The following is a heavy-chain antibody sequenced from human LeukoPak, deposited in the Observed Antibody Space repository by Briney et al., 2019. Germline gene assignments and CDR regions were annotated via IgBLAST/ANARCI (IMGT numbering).Heavy chain of an antibody. J-gene: IGHJ4*02. CDR2: ISYSGST. Sequence: SETLSLTCTVSGGSISSYFWSWFRQPPGKGLEWIGYISYSGSTNYNPSLKSRITISLDTSKDQFSLKLSSVTAADTAVYYCARRRERRRTDRFDYFDYWGQGALVAVSS. CDR1: GGSISSYF. V-gene: IGHV4-59*08. D-gene: IGHD1-26*01. CDR3: ARRRERRRTDRFDYFDY.